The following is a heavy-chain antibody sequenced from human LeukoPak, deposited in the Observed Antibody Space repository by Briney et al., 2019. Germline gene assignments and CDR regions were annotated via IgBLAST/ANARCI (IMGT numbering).Heavy chain of an antibody. J-gene: IGHJ4*02. V-gene: IGHV3-23*01. CDR1: GFTFSSYA. CDR3: AKDGAPNLAAGTLFDY. D-gene: IGHD6-19*01. CDR2: ISGSGGST. Sequence: GGSLRLSCAASGFTFSSYAMSWVRQAPGKGLEWVSAISGSGGSTYYADSVKGRFTISRDNSKNTLYLQMNSLRAEDTAVYHCAKDGAPNLAAGTLFDYWGQGTLVTVSS.